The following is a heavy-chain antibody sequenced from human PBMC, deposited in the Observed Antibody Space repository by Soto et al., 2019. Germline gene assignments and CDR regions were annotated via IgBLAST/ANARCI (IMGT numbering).Heavy chain of an antibody. V-gene: IGHV4-30-2*01. Sequence: SDTLSLTCAVSGVFISSGGYSWILIRQPPGKGLEWIGYIYHSGSTYYNPSLKSRVTISVDRSKNQFSLKLSSVTAADTAVYYCARGGDVVLVTAPLDHWGQGTLVTVSS. D-gene: IGHD2-21*02. CDR3: ARGGDVVLVTAPLDH. CDR1: GVFISSGGYS. CDR2: IYHSGST. J-gene: IGHJ5*02.